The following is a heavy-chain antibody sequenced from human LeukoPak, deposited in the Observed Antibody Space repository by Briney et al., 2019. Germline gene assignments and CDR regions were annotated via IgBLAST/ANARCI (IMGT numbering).Heavy chain of an antibody. J-gene: IGHJ4*02. Sequence: SETLSLTCAVYGGPFSGYYWSWIRQPPGKKLEWIGEISHSGSTNYNPSLKSRVTISVDTSKNQFSLKLTSVTAADTAVYYCARIGSGTYYYGSGSYHFDYWGQGALVTVSS. CDR3: ARIGSGTYYYGSGSYHFDY. V-gene: IGHV4-34*01. D-gene: IGHD3-10*01. CDR1: GGPFSGYY. CDR2: ISHSGST.